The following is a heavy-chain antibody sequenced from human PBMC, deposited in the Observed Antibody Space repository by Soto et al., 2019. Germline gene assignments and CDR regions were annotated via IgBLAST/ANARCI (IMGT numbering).Heavy chain of an antibody. CDR3: ARDRSGYGPFDY. Sequence: SVKFLCNSAGGTLKRYGISWVLKAPGQGLEWMGGIIPIFGTANYAQKFQGRVTITADESTSTAYMELSSLRSEDTAVYYCARDRSGYGPFDYWGQGTLGTVS. CDR2: IIPIFGTA. D-gene: IGHD5-12*01. V-gene: IGHV1-69*01. CDR1: GGTLKRYG. J-gene: IGHJ4*02.